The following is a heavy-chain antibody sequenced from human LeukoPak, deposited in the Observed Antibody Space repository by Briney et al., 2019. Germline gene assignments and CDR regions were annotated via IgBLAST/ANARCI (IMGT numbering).Heavy chain of an antibody. CDR3: AKPLGFGELLPHPFDY. CDR2: ISGSGGST. V-gene: IGHV3-23*01. D-gene: IGHD3-10*01. CDR1: GFTFSSYA. J-gene: IGHJ4*02. Sequence: RSGGSLRLSCAASGFTFSSYAMSWVRQAPGKGLEWVSAISGSGGSTYYADSVKGRFTISRDNSKNTLYLQMNSLRAEDTAVYYCAKPLGFGELLPHPFDYWGQGTLVTVSS.